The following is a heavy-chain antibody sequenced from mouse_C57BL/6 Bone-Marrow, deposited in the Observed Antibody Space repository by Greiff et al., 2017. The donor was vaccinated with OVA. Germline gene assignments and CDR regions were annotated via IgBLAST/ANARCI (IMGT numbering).Heavy chain of an antibody. J-gene: IGHJ4*01. V-gene: IGHV5-12*01. CDR3: ANNYGSSYYYAMDY. Sequence: EVQGVESGGGLVQPGGSLKLSCAASGFTFSDYYMYWVRQTPEKRLEWVAYISNGGGSTYYPDTVQGRFTISRDNAKNTLYLQMSRLKSEDTAMYYCANNYGSSYYYAMDYWGQGTSVTVSS. D-gene: IGHD1-1*01. CDR2: ISNGGGST. CDR1: GFTFSDYY.